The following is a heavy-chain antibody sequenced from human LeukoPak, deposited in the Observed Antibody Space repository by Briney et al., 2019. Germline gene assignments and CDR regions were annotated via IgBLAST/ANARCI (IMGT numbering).Heavy chain of an antibody. Sequence: SPTLSLTCTVSCGSISSGDDDWSWIREPPGKGLQTIGYIYFSGSTYYNTTLKSRVTISVDTSKNQFSLKLSSVTAADTAVYYCAREDYDSSGYNYFDYWGQGTLVTVSS. CDR2: IYFSGST. CDR3: AREDYDSSGYNYFDY. CDR1: CGSISSGDDD. V-gene: IGHV4-30-4*01. J-gene: IGHJ4*02. D-gene: IGHD3-22*01.